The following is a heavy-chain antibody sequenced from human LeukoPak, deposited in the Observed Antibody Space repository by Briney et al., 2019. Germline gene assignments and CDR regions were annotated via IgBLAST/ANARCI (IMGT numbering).Heavy chain of an antibody. Sequence: SETXSLTCTVSGGSISSSSYYWGWIRQPPGKGLEWIGSIYYSGSTYYNPSLKSRVTISVDTSKNQFSLKLSSVTAADTAVYYCARLSYYYYMDVWGKGTTVTVSS. CDR3: ARLSYYYYMDV. CDR2: IYYSGST. J-gene: IGHJ6*03. V-gene: IGHV4-39*01. CDR1: GGSISSSSYY.